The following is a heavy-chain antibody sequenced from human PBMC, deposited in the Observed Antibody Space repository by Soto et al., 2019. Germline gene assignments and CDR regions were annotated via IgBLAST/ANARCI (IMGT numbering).Heavy chain of an antibody. V-gene: IGHV3-30*02. CDR3: AKEVPVCWRPPCGFDY. Sequence: GGSLRLSCAASGFTFSSYGMHWVRQAPGKGLEWVAVIWYDGSNKYYADSVKGRFTISRDNSKNTLYLQMNSLRAEDTAVYYCAKEVPVCWRPPCGFDYWGQGTLVTVSS. J-gene: IGHJ4*02. CDR1: GFTFSSYG. D-gene: IGHD2-21*01. CDR2: IWYDGSNK.